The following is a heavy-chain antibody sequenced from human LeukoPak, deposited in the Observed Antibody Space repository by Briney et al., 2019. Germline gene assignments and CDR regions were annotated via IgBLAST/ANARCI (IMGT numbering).Heavy chain of an antibody. CDR1: GYTFTGYY. CDR3: ARSNYYASGSYRYYFDY. Sequence: ASVKVSCKASGYTFTGYYMHWVRQAPGQGLEWMGWINPNSGGTNYAQKFQGRVTMTRDTSISTAYMELSRLRSDDTAVYYCARSNYYASGSYRYYFDYWGQGTLVTVSS. CDR2: INPNSGGT. J-gene: IGHJ4*02. D-gene: IGHD3-10*01. V-gene: IGHV1-2*02.